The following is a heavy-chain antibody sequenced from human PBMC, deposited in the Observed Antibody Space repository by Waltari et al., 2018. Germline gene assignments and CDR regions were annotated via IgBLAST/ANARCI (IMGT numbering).Heavy chain of an antibody. V-gene: IGHV1-2*06. Sequence: QVQLVQSGAEVKKPGDSVKVSCKASGYTLTSYYMHWVRQAPGQGLECMGRIHPTSGDTTYARQLQDRVTMTRDTSVNTAYMVVGRLTSDDTAVSFCARESAFSTSWYPGFDPWGQGTLVTVAS. J-gene: IGHJ5*02. CDR1: GYTLTSYY. CDR2: IHPTSGDT. D-gene: IGHD2-2*01. CDR3: ARESAFSTSWYPGFDP.